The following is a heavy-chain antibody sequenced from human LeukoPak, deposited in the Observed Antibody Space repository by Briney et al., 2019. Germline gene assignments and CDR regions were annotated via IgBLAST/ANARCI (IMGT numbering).Heavy chain of an antibody. V-gene: IGHV3-30*18. D-gene: IGHD3-22*01. J-gene: IGHJ4*02. CDR2: ISYDGSNK. Sequence: GGSLRLSCAASGFTFSSYGMHWVRQAPGKGLEWVAVISYDGSNKYYADSVKGRFTISRDNSKNTLYLQMNSLRAEDTAVYYCAKDDGYDSSGYYPNLDYWGQGTLVTVSS. CDR3: AKDDGYDSSGYYPNLDY. CDR1: GFTFSSYG.